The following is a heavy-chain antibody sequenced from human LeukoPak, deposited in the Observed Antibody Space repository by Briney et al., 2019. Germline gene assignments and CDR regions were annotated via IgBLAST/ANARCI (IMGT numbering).Heavy chain of an antibody. D-gene: IGHD2-2*01. V-gene: IGHV3-23*01. CDR2: FSGSGGRT. CDR3: AKDLGYCNSASCQRYFDS. CDR1: GFTFSYYG. J-gene: IGHJ4*02. Sequence: GGSLRLSCAASGFTFSYYGMSWVRQAPGKGLEWVSAFSGSGGRTYYADSVKGRFTISRDNGKNTLYLQMNSLRAEDTAIYYCAKDLGYCNSASCQRYFDSWGQGTLVTVSS.